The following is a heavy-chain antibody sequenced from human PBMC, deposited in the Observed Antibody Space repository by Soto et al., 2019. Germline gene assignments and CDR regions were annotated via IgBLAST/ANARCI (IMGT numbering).Heavy chain of an antibody. V-gene: IGHV4-4*07. D-gene: IGHD2-2*01. J-gene: IGHJ4*02. CDR3: ARGLKTAAYFFDY. CDR1: GGSISSFY. CDR2: MHTSGGT. Sequence: SETLSLTCTVSGGSISSFYWSWVRQPAGKGLEWIGRMHTSGGTNYNPSLKSRVTMSVDTSKNQFSLQLSSVTAADTAVYYCARGLKTAAYFFDYWGQGTLVTVSS.